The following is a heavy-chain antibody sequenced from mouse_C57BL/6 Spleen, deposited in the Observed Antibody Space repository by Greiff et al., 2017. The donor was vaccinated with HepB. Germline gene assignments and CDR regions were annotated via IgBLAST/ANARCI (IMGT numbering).Heavy chain of an antibody. D-gene: IGHD1-1*01. CDR3: ASPGSSYGWYFDV. Sequence: EVKLVESGGGLVKPGGSLKLSCAASGFTFSSYAMSWVRQTPEKRLEWVATISDGGSYTYYPDNVKGRFTISRDNAKNNLYLQMSHLKSEDTAMYYCASPGSSYGWYFDVWGTGTTVTVSS. CDR2: ISDGGSYT. CDR1: GFTFSSYA. V-gene: IGHV5-4*03. J-gene: IGHJ1*03.